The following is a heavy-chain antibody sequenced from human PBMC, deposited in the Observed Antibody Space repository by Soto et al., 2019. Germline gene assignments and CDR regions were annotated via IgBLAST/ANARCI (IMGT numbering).Heavy chain of an antibody. D-gene: IGHD1-26*01. CDR2: IGTAGDT. Sequence: GGSLRLSCAASGFTFSSYDMHWVRQATGKGLEWVSAIGTAGDTYYPGSVKGRFTISRENAKNSLYLQMNSLRAGDTAVYYCARVSGHVGVYYMDVWGKGTTVTVSS. CDR1: GFTFSSYD. V-gene: IGHV3-13*01. J-gene: IGHJ6*03. CDR3: ARVSGHVGVYYMDV.